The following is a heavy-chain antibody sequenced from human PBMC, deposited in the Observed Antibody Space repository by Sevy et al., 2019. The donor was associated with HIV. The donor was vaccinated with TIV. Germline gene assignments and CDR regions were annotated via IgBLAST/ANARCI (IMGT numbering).Heavy chain of an antibody. Sequence: GGSLRLSCSASGFTFRSFSMHWVRQAPGKGLEWVAAIWYDGRTKQYADSVKGRFTISRDNSKNMFNLEMNSLRAEDTALYFCARDSARVIVPTAGFDSWGQGTVVTVSS. J-gene: IGHJ5*01. CDR2: IWYDGRTK. CDR1: GFTFRSFS. CDR3: ARDSARVIVPTAGFDS. D-gene: IGHD1-1*01. V-gene: IGHV3-33*01.